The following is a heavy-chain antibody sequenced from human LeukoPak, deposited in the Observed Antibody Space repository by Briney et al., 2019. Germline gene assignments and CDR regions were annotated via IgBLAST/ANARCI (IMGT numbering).Heavy chain of an antibody. CDR1: GGSTSSYY. CDR2: MYYNGST. J-gene: IGHJ4*02. CDR3: ARALMATIEY. V-gene: IGHV4-59*01. Sequence: PSETLSLTCTVSGGSTSSYYWSWIRQPPGKGLEWIGYMYYNGSTNYNPSLKSRVTISVDTSKKQFSLRVSSVTAADTAVYYCARALMATIEYWGQGTLVTVSS. D-gene: IGHD5-24*01.